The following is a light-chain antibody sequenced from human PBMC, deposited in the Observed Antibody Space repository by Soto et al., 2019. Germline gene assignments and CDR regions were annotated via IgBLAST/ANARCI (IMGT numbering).Light chain of an antibody. CDR1: QSVGSSY. J-gene: IGKJ1*01. CDR2: GAS. V-gene: IGKV3-20*01. Sequence: EVVLTQSPVTLSLSPGERATLSCRASQSVGSSYLAWYQQKPGQAPRLLIYGASTRATTIPVRFSGSGSGTEFTLTISSLQSEDFAVYYCHQYGNSPRWTFGQGTKVDIK. CDR3: HQYGNSPRWT.